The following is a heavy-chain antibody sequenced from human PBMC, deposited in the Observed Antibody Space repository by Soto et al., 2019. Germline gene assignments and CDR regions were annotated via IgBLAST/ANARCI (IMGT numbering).Heavy chain of an antibody. D-gene: IGHD5-12*01. V-gene: IGHV4-34*01. CDR3: ARRWLQRGSGFDY. J-gene: IGHJ4*02. CDR1: GGSFSVYY. Sequence: PSETLSLTCAVYGGSFSVYYWSWIRQPPGKGLEWIGEINHSGSTNYNPSLKSRVTISVDTSKNQFSLKLSSVTAADTAVYYCARRWLQRGSGFDYWGQGTLVTVSS. CDR2: INHSGST.